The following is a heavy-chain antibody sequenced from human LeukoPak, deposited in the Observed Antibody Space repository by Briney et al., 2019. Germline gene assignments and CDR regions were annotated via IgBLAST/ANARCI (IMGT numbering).Heavy chain of an antibody. J-gene: IGHJ3*02. CDR2: IYYSGST. CDR1: GGSISSYY. Sequence: SETLSLTCTVSGGSISSYYWSWIRQPPGKGLEWIGYIYYSGSTNYNPSLKSRVTISVDTSKNQFSLKLSSVTAAGTAVYYCARPLRDAFDIWGQGTMVTVSS. CDR3: ARPLRDAFDI. V-gene: IGHV4-59*01.